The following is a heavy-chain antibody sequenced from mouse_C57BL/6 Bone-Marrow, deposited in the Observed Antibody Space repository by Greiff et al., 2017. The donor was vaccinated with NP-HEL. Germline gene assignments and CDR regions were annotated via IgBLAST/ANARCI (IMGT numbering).Heavy chain of an antibody. CDR1: GFTFSSYA. Sequence: EVKLMESGGGLVKPGGSLKLSCAASGFTFSSYAMSWVRQTPEKRLEWVATISDGGSYTYYPDNVKGRFTISRDNAKNNLYLQMSQLKSEDTAMYYCAREGAYYYGSSYYFDYWGQGTTLTVSS. D-gene: IGHD1-1*01. V-gene: IGHV5-4*01. CDR2: ISDGGSYT. CDR3: AREGAYYYGSSYYFDY. J-gene: IGHJ2*01.